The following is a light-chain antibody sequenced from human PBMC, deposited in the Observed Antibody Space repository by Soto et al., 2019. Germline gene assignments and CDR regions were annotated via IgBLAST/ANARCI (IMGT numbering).Light chain of an antibody. V-gene: IGKV1-27*01. CDR1: QNISTY. CDR2: AAY. Sequence: DIQMTQAPSSLSASVGDRVTITCRARQNISTYLAWYPQKPGKVPKLLLSAAYTLQSGLPPRFSGSGSGTDFTLPISSLQPEDGAAYYCQKYDSAPLTFGGGTKVEIK. CDR3: QKYDSAPLT. J-gene: IGKJ4*01.